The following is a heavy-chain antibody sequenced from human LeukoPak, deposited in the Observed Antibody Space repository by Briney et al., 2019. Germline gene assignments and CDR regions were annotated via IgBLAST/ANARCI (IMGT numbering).Heavy chain of an antibody. V-gene: IGHV1-69*13. CDR1: GGTFSSYA. CDR2: IIPIFGTA. D-gene: IGHD1-26*01. J-gene: IGHJ3*02. Sequence: GASVKVSCKASGGTFSSYAISWVRQAPGQGLEWMGGIIPIFGTANYAQKFQGRVTITADESTSTAYMELSSLRSEDTAVYYCATSRFVYSAFDIWGQGTMVTVSS. CDR3: ATSRFVYSAFDI.